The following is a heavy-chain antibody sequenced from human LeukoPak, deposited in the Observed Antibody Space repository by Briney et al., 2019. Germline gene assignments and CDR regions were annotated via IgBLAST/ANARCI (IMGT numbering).Heavy chain of an antibody. V-gene: IGHV4-34*01. D-gene: IGHD3-22*01. CDR3: ARRGSSGYYYHTTFDI. J-gene: IGHJ3*02. CDR1: VGSFSGYY. CDR2: ISQSGVI. Sequence: SETLSLTCAVYVGSFSGYYWIWIRQPPGKGLEWIAEISQSGVINYNPSFKSRLTISEDASMNQFSLKLRSMTAADTAVYYCARRGSSGYYYHTTFDIWGQGTMVTVSS.